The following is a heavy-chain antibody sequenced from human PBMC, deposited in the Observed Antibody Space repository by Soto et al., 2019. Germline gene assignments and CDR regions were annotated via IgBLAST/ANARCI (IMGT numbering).Heavy chain of an antibody. CDR2: IDHSGYT. V-gene: IGHV4-34*01. CDR1: GGSFSGYY. J-gene: IGHJ5*02. Sequence: QVQLQQWGAGLLKPSETLSLTCAVYGGSFSGYYWNWIRQPPGKGLEWIGEIDHSGYTNYNPSLKSRVTLSVEPSKNPFSLRLTSVTAADTAVYYCARVRDWFDPWGQGTLVTVSS. CDR3: ARVRDWFDP. D-gene: IGHD3-3*01.